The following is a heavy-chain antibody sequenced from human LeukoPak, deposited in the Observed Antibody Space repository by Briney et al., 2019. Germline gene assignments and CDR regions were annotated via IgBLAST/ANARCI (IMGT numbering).Heavy chain of an antibody. J-gene: IGHJ4*02. D-gene: IGHD6-19*01. Sequence: PSQTLSLTCTVSGYSISSGYSWGWIPQPPGKGLEWIGSIYHSGSTYYNPSLKSRVTISVDTSKNQFSLKLSSVTAADTAVYYCASGEGYSSGWYGDDYWGQGTLVTVSS. V-gene: IGHV4-38-2*02. CDR2: IYHSGST. CDR3: ASGEGYSSGWYGDDY. CDR1: GYSISSGYS.